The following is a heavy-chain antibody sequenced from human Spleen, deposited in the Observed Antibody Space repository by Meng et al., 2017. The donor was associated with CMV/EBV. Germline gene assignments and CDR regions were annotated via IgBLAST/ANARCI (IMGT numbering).Heavy chain of an antibody. V-gene: IGHV1-2*02. Sequence: ASVKVSCKASGYTFTDHYFHWVRRAPGQGLEWMGWIYPNSGGTHYAQKFQGRLTVTRDTSISTGYMELSSLGSDDTAVYYCARDNDWGPDYWGQGTLVTVSS. J-gene: IGHJ4*02. CDR1: GYTFTDHY. CDR3: ARDNDWGPDY. CDR2: IYPNSGGT. D-gene: IGHD7-27*01.